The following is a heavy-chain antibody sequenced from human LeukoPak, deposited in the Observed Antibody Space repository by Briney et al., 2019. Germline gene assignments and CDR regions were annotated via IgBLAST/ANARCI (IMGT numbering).Heavy chain of an antibody. V-gene: IGHV1-24*01. D-gene: IGHD5-18*01. CDR1: GYTLTELS. J-gene: IGHJ4*02. CDR3: ATVQAYTAMAFDY. CDR2: FDPEDGET. Sequence: ASVEVSCKVSGYTLTELSMHWVRQAPGKGLEWMGGFDPEDGETIYAQKFQGRVTMTEDTSTDTAYMELSSLRSEDTAVYYCATVQAYTAMAFDYWGQGTLVTVSS.